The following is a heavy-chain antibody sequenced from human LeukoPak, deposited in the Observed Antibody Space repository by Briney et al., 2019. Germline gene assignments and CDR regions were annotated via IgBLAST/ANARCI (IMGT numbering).Heavy chain of an antibody. CDR3: ARARLVVAHFDY. CDR1: GGSFSGYY. D-gene: IGHD3-22*01. Sequence: SETLPLTCAVYGGSFSGYYWSWIRQPPGKGLEWIGEINHSGSTNYNPSLKSRVAISVDTSKSQFSLKLSSVTAADTAVYYCARARLVVAHFDYWGQGTLVTVSS. V-gene: IGHV4-34*01. J-gene: IGHJ4*02. CDR2: INHSGST.